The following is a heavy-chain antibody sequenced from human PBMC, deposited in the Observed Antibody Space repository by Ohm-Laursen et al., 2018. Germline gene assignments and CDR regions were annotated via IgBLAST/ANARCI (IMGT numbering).Heavy chain of an antibody. CDR3: ARDRKVVTQYYFDY. D-gene: IGHD3-22*01. V-gene: IGHV1-2*02. CDR1: GYTFTSYG. CDR2: INPNSGGT. J-gene: IGHJ4*02. Sequence: AASVKVSCKTSGYTFTSYGISWVRQAPGQGLEWMGWINPNSGGTNYAQKFQGRVTMTRDTSISTAYMELSRLRSDDTAVYYCARDRKVVTQYYFDYWGQGTLVTVSS.